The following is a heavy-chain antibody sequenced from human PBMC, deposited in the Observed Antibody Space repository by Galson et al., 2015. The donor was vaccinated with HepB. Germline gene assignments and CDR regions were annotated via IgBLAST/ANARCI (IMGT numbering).Heavy chain of an antibody. D-gene: IGHD4-17*01. V-gene: IGHV1-46*01. Sequence: SVKVSCKASGYTFTSYYMHWVRQAPGQGLEWMGIINPSGGSTSYAQKFQGRVTMTRDASTSTVYMELSSLRSEDTAVYYCARDYGDGAFDIWGQGTMVTVSS. J-gene: IGHJ3*02. CDR1: GYTFTSYY. CDR3: ARDYGDGAFDI. CDR2: INPSGGST.